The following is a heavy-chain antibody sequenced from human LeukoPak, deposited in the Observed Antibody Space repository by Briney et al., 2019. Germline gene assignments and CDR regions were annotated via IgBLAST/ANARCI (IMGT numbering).Heavy chain of an antibody. D-gene: IGHD6-13*01. J-gene: IGHJ4*02. V-gene: IGHV3-48*03. CDR2: ISSSGSTI. Sequence: GGSLRLSCAASGFTFSSYEMNWVRQAPGKGLEWVSYISSSGSTIYYADPVKGRFTISRDNAKNSLYLQMNSLRAEDTAVYYCANVGRSNFDYWGQGTLVTVSS. CDR3: ANVGRSNFDY. CDR1: GFTFSSYE.